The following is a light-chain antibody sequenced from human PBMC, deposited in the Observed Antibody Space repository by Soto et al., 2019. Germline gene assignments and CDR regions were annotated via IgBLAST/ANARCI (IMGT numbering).Light chain of an antibody. CDR3: QQSYTTPRT. V-gene: IGKV1-39*01. J-gene: IGKJ1*01. Sequence: DIQMTQSPSSLSASVGERVTITCRASQNIDNYLNWYQQKPGKAPNLLIYAASSFQSGVPSRFSGSGSGTEFTLTISILQPEDFATYFCQQSYTTPRTFGQGTRVEIK. CDR2: AAS. CDR1: QNIDNY.